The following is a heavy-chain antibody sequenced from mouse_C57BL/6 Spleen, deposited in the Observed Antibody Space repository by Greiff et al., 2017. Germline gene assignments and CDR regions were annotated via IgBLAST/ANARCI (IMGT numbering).Heavy chain of an antibody. Sequence: EVQLVESGEGLVKPGGSLKLSCAASGFTFSSYAMSWVRQTPEKRLEWVAYISSGGDYIYYADTVKGRFTISRDNARNTLYLQMSSLKSEDTAMYYCTRGGSNYPPYWYFDVWGTGTTVTVSS. CDR3: TRGGSNYPPYWYFDV. V-gene: IGHV5-9-1*02. J-gene: IGHJ1*03. CDR2: ISSGGDYI. D-gene: IGHD2-5*01. CDR1: GFTFSSYA.